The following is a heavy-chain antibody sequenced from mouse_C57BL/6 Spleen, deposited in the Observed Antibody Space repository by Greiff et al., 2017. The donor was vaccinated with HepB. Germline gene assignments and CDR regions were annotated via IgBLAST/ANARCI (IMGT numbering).Heavy chain of an antibody. CDR3: TITTVERGFAY. Sequence: VQLQQSGAELVRPGASVKLSCTASGFNIKDDYMHWVKQRPEQGLEWIGWIDPENGDTEYASKFQGKATITADTSSNTAYLQLSSLTSEDTAVYYCTITTVERGFAYWGQGTLVTVSA. D-gene: IGHD1-1*01. V-gene: IGHV14-4*01. J-gene: IGHJ3*01. CDR2: IDPENGDT. CDR1: GFNIKDDY.